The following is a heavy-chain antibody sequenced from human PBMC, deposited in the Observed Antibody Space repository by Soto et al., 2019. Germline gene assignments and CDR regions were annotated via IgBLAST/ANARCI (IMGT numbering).Heavy chain of an antibody. CDR3: ARLVGGYDSYFDH. D-gene: IGHD5-12*01. CDR1: GYDFTRTW. CDR2: IYPGDSET. Sequence: GESLKISCKGSGYDFTRTWIGWVRQLPGKGLDWMGIIYPGDSETRYSPSFQGQVTISADRSFSTAYMQWSSLKTSDTAMYYCARLVGGYDSYFDHWGRGTRVTVSS. J-gene: IGHJ4*02. V-gene: IGHV5-51*01.